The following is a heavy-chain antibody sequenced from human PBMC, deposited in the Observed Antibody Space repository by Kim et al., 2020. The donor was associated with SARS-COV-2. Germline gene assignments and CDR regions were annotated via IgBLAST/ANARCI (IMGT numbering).Heavy chain of an antibody. J-gene: IGHJ4*02. CDR2: INPESGGT. Sequence: ASVKVSCKASGYTFTGYYMNWVRQAPGQGLEWMGWINPESGGTNCAQRFQGRVTMTRDTSISTAYMELSRLTSDDTAVYYCARRRYSYSPDDYWGQGTLVSASS. D-gene: IGHD5-18*01. CDR3: ARRRYSYSPDDY. V-gene: IGHV1-2*02. CDR1: GYTFTGYY.